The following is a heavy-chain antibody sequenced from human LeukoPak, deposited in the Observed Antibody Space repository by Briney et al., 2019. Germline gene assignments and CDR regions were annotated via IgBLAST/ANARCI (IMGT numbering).Heavy chain of an antibody. CDR2: INTNTGNP. D-gene: IGHD3-10*01. V-gene: IGHV7-4-1*02. CDR1: GYTFTGYY. CDR3: ARGYYGSGSYYKWFYFDY. Sequence: ASVKVSCKASGYTFTGYYMHWVRQAPGQGLEWMGWINTNTGNPTYAQGFTGRFVFSLDTSVSTAYLQISSLKAEDTAVYYCARGYYGSGSYYKWFYFDYWGQGTLVTVSS. J-gene: IGHJ4*02.